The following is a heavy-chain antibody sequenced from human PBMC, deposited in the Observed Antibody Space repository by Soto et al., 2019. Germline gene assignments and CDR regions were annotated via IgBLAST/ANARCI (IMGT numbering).Heavy chain of an antibody. Sequence: GGSLRLSCAASGFTFSNAWMSWVRQAPGKGLEWVGRIKSKTDGGTTDYAAPVKGRFTISRDDSKNTLYLQMNSLKTEDTAVYYCTTESEGSGWSFDYWGQGTMVTVSS. D-gene: IGHD6-19*01. CDR1: GFTFSNAW. J-gene: IGHJ4*02. CDR3: TTESEGSGWSFDY. CDR2: IKSKTDGGTT. V-gene: IGHV3-15*01.